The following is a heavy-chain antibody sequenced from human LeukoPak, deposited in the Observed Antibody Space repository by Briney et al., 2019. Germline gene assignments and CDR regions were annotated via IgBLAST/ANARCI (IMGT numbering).Heavy chain of an antibody. V-gene: IGHV4-39*01. CDR1: GGSISTSNYY. CDR3: ARQTGSGLFILP. D-gene: IGHD3/OR15-3a*01. J-gene: IGHJ4*02. CDR2: IYYSGNT. Sequence: SETLSLTCTVSGGSISTSNYYWGWIRQPPGKGLEWIGSIYYSGNTYYNASLKSQVSISIDTSKNRFSLRLTSVTAADTAVYYCARQTGSGLFILPGGQGTLVTVSS.